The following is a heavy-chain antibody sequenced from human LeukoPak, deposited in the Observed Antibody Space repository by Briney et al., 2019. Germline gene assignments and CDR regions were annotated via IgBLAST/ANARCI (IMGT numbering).Heavy chain of an antibody. CDR2: ISWNSGSI. Sequence: PGRSLRLSCAASGFTFDDYAMHWVRQAPGKGLEWVSGISWNSGSIGYADSVKGRFTISRDNAKNSLYLQMNSLRAEDTALYYCAKDDYSTTAIDYWGQGTLVTVSS. V-gene: IGHV3-9*01. J-gene: IGHJ4*02. CDR1: GFTFDDYA. D-gene: IGHD6-13*01. CDR3: AKDDYSTTAIDY.